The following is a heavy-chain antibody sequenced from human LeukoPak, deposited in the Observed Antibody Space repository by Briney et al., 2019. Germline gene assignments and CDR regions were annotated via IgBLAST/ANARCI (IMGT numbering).Heavy chain of an antibody. Sequence: GGSLRLSCAASGFNLSDYYMTWIRQAPGKGLEWVSYISRSDSTIYYADSVKGRFTISRDNAKNSLYLQMNSLRAEDTAVYYCARGFHYDFWSGSYYFDYWGQGTLVTVSS. CDR3: ARGFHYDFWSGSYYFDY. J-gene: IGHJ4*02. CDR1: GFNLSDYY. CDR2: ISRSDSTI. D-gene: IGHD3-3*01. V-gene: IGHV3-11*01.